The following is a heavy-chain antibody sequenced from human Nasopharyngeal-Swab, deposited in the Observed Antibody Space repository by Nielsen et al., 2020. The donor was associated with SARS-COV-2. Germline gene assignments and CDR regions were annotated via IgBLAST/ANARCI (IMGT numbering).Heavy chain of an antibody. V-gene: IGHV3-30*18. J-gene: IGHJ4*02. CDR2: ISYDGSNK. D-gene: IGHD1-26*01. CDR3: AKRAVQWELPISYFDY. Sequence: GESLKISCAASGFTFSSYGMHWVRQAPGKGLEWVAVISYDGSNKYYADSVKGRFTISRDNSKNTLYLQMNSLRAEDTAVYYCAKRAVQWELPISYFDYWGQGTLVTVSS. CDR1: GFTFSSYG.